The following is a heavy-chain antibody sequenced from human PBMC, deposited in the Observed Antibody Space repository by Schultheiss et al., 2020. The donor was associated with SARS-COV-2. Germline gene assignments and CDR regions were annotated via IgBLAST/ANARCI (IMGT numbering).Heavy chain of an antibody. CDR2: IKQDGSEK. J-gene: IGHJ4*02. CDR1: GFTFSNYW. D-gene: IGHD5-24*01. V-gene: IGHV3-7*03. CDR3: ARENDYNNYFDY. Sequence: GESLKISCAASGFTFSNYWINWVRQAPGKGLEWVANIKQDGSEKYYVDSVKGRFTISRDNTKNSLYLQMHSLRAEDTAVYYCARENDYNNYFDYWGQGALVTVSS.